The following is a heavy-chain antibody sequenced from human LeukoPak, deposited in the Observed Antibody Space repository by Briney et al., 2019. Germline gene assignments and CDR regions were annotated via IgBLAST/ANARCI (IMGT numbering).Heavy chain of an antibody. CDR3: ARDSRRYCSGGSCPGGFDP. CDR2: IWYDGSNK. CDR1: EFTFSSYG. Sequence: GSLRLSCAASEFTFSSYGMHWVRQAPGKGLEWVAVIWYDGSNKYYADSVKGRFTISRDNSKNTLYLQTNSLRAEDTAVYYCARDSRRYCSGGSCPGGFDPWGQGTLVTVSS. J-gene: IGHJ5*02. V-gene: IGHV3-33*01. D-gene: IGHD2-15*01.